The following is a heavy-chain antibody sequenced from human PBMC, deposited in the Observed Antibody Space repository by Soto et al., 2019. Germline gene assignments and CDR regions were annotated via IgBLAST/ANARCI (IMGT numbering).Heavy chain of an antibody. CDR2: MNPNSGNT. CDR1: GYTFTSYN. Sequence: ASVKVSCEASGYTFTSYNVNWARQATGQGLEWMGWMNPNSGNTGYAQKFQGRVTLTRNTSISTAYMEVSSLRSEDTAVYYCARASSGYGFDAFDMWGQGTMVTVSS. D-gene: IGHD5-12*01. V-gene: IGHV1-8*01. J-gene: IGHJ3*02. CDR3: ARASSGYGFDAFDM.